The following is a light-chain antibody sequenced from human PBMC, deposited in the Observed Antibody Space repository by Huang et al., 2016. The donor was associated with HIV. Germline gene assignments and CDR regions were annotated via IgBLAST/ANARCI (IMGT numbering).Light chain of an antibody. Sequence: EIVLTQSPATLSLSPGARATLSCRASQSLSSSLAWYQQKPGQAPRLLIYAASYRATGIPARFSGSGSGTDFTLTISSLEPEDFAVYYCQQRSNLGTFGGGTKVEIK. CDR3: QQRSNLGT. J-gene: IGKJ4*01. CDR1: QSLSSS. V-gene: IGKV3-11*01. CDR2: AAS.